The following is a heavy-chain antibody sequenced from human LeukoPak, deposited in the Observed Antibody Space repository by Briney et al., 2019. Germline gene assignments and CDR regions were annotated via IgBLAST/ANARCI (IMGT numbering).Heavy chain of an antibody. V-gene: IGHV4-61*02. CDR1: GGSISSGSYY. J-gene: IGHJ5*02. D-gene: IGHD5-12*01. CDR2: IYTSGST. Sequence: SQTLSLTCTVSGGSISSGSYYWSWIRQPAGKGLEWIGRIYTSGSTNYNPSLKSRVTISVDTSKNQFSLKLSSVTAADTAVYYCARVGSQGGYDANWFDPWGQGTLVTVSS. CDR3: ARVGSQGGYDANWFDP.